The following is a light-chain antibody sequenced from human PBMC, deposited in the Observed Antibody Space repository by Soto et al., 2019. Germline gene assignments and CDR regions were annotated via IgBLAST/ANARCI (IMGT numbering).Light chain of an antibody. CDR2: LEGSGSY. Sequence: QPVLTQSSSASASLGSSVKVTCTLSSGHSSYIIAWHQQQPGKAPRYLMKLEGSGSYNKGSGVPDRFSGSSSGADRYLTISKLQYDDVADYYCETWDSNTRVFGGGTKLTVL. CDR1: SGHSSYI. CDR3: ETWDSNTRV. J-gene: IGLJ3*02. V-gene: IGLV4-60*02.